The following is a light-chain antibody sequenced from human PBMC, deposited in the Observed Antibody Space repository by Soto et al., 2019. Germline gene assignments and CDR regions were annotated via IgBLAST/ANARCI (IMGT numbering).Light chain of an antibody. J-gene: IGLJ3*02. CDR1: SSDVGSYTL. V-gene: IGLV2-23*02. CDR3: CSYAGSSTWV. CDR2: EVS. Sequence: QSVLTQPASVSGSPGQSITISCTGTSSDVGSYTLVSWYQQHPGKAPKLMIYEVSKRPSGVSNRFSGSKSGNTASLTISGLHAEAESDYYCCSYAGSSTWVFGGGTQLTVL.